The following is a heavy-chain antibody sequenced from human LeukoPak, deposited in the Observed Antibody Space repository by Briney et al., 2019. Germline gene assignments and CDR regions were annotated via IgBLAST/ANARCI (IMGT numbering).Heavy chain of an antibody. CDR1: GGSFSGYY. CDR3: ARHVEYSSGWYAGKYFDY. Sequence: SETLSLTCAVYGGSFSGYYWSWIRQPPGKGLEWIGEINHSGSTNYNPSLRSRVTISVDTSKNQFSLKLSSVTAADTAVYYCARHVEYSSGWYAGKYFDYWGQGTLVTVSS. D-gene: IGHD6-19*01. V-gene: IGHV4-34*01. CDR2: INHSGST. J-gene: IGHJ4*02.